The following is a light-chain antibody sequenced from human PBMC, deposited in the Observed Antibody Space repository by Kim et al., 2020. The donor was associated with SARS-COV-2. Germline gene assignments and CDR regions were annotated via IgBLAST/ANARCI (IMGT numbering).Light chain of an antibody. V-gene: IGKV1-5*03. CDR2: QTY. Sequence: DIQMTQSPSTLSASVGDRISITCRASQSVSVWLAWYQQKPGKAPKLLIYQTYSLQSGVPSRFSGSGSGTEFTLTISSVQPDDFATYYCHQYKTYSNNFGQGTKLEI. CDR3: HQYKTYSNN. J-gene: IGKJ2*01. CDR1: QSVSVW.